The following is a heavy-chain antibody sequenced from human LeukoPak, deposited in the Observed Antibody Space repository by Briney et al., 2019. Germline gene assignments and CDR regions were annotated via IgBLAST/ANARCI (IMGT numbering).Heavy chain of an antibody. D-gene: IGHD3-22*01. V-gene: IGHV4-59*12. CDR3: ARGYYYDSSGYYYQDY. CDR1: GGSISSYY. CDR2: IYYSGST. J-gene: IGHJ4*02. Sequence: KPSETLSLTCTVSGGSISSYYWSWIRQPPGKGLEWIGYIYYSGSTNYNPSLKSRVTMSVDTSKNQFSLKLSSVTAADTAVYYCARGYYYDSSGYYYQDYWGQGTLVTVSS.